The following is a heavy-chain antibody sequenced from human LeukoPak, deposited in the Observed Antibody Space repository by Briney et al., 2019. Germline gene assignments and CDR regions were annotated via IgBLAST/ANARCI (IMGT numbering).Heavy chain of an antibody. CDR3: ARGHSSGWYREDY. V-gene: IGHV1-2*02. CDR1: GYTFTGYY. D-gene: IGHD6-19*01. J-gene: IGHJ4*02. CDR2: INPNSGGT. Sequence: ASVKVSCTASGYTFTGYYMHWVRQAPGQGLEWMGWINPNSGGTNYAQKFQGRVTITTDESTSTAYMELGSLRSEDTAVYYCARGHSSGWYREDYWGQGTLVTVSS.